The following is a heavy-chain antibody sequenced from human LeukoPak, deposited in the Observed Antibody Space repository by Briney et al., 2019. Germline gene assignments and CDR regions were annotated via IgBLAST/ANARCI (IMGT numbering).Heavy chain of an antibody. V-gene: IGHV1-2*02. CDR2: INPNSGGT. D-gene: IGHD7-27*01. CDR3: AVTGERGTPPLL. CDR1: GYTFNTYA. Sequence: VASVKVSCKASGYTFNTYAINWVRQAPGQGLEWMGWINPNSGGTNYAQKFQGRVTMTRDTSISTAYMELSRLRSDDTAVYYCAVTGERGTPPLLWGKGTTVTVSS. J-gene: IGHJ6*04.